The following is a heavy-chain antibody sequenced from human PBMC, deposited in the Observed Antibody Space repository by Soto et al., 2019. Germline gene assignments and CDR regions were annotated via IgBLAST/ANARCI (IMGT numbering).Heavy chain of an antibody. CDR2: IYWDDYK. J-gene: IGHJ5*02. Sequence: QITLKESGPTLVNPTQTLTLTCTFSGFSISTSGVGVGWIRQPPGKALEWPAIIYWDDYKRYSPSLKSRLTISTDTSKNQVVLIMTNMDPVDTATYYCAYSLSSGWYFRGLWWFDPWGQGTLVTVSS. CDR1: GFSISTSGVG. CDR3: AYSLSSGWYFRGLWWFDP. D-gene: IGHD6-19*01. V-gene: IGHV2-5*02.